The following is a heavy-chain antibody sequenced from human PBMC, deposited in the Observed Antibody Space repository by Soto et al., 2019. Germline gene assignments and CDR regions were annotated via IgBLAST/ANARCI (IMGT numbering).Heavy chain of an antibody. CDR1: GGSISSGGYY. D-gene: IGHD5-18*01. Sequence: TLSLTCPVSGGSISSGGYYWSWIRQHPGKGLEWIGYIYYSGSTYYNPSLKSRVTISVDTSKNQFSLKLSSVTAADTAVYYCARDRRVRTAYGMDVWGQGTTVTVSS. CDR3: ARDRRVRTAYGMDV. J-gene: IGHJ6*02. CDR2: IYYSGST. V-gene: IGHV4-31*03.